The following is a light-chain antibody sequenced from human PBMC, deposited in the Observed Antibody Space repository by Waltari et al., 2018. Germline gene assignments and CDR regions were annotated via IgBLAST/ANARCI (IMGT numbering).Light chain of an antibody. J-gene: IGLJ3*02. CDR1: SSNIGSNT. CDR2: SNN. V-gene: IGLV1-44*01. Sequence: QSVLTQPPSASGTPGQRVTISCSGSSSNIGSNTVNWYQQLPGTAPKLLIYSNNQRPSGVPDRFSCSKSGNSASLAISGLQSEDEADYYCAAWDDSLNAWVFGGGTKLTVL. CDR3: AAWDDSLNAWV.